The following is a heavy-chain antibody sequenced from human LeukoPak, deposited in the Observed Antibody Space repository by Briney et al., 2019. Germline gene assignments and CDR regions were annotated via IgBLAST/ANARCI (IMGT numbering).Heavy chain of an antibody. CDR1: GGSIIVAAYS. V-gene: IGHV4-30-2*01. J-gene: IGHJ3*02. Sequence: SEALSLTCAVSGGSIIVAAYSWSWIRQPPGKGLEWVGYIYHTGRTYSNPSLKSRVTISVDRSKNQFSLNLSSVTAADTAVYYCARGYGDNSGAFDIWGQGTMVTVSS. D-gene: IGHD4-23*01. CDR2: IYHTGRT. CDR3: ARGYGDNSGAFDI.